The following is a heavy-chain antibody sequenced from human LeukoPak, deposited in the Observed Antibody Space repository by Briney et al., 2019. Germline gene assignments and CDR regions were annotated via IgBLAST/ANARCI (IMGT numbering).Heavy chain of an antibody. V-gene: IGHV4-61*01. CDR1: GGSVSSGSYY. Sequence: PSETLSLTCTVSGGSVSSGSYYWSWIRQPPGKGLEWIGYIYYSGSTYYNPSLKSRVTISVDTSKNQFSLKLSSVTAADTAVYYCARHATIFGVVTPFDPWGQGTLVTVSS. CDR3: ARHATIFGVVTPFDP. J-gene: IGHJ5*02. D-gene: IGHD3-3*01. CDR2: IYYSGST.